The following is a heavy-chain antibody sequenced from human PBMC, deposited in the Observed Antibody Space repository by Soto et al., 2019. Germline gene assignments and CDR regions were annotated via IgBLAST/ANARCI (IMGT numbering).Heavy chain of an antibody. CDR2: IYYSGST. J-gene: IGHJ6*02. CDR3: ARWLNYYYGMDV. V-gene: IGHV4-61*01. CDR1: GGSVSSGSYY. Sequence: SETLSLTCTVSGGSVSSGSYYWSWIRQPPGKGLEWIGYIYYSGSTNYNPSLKSRVTISVDTSKNQFSLKLSSVTAADTAVYYCARWLNYYYGMDVWGQGTTVTVSS. D-gene: IGHD5-12*01.